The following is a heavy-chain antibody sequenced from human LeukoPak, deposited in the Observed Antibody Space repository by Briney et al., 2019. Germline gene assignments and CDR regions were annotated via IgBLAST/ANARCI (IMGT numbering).Heavy chain of an antibody. CDR2: INSDGSNI. J-gene: IGHJ4*02. V-gene: IGHV3-74*01. Sequence: GGPLRLPCAAPGFTLGDFGMHWVRRGPGKGLDWVSGINSDGSNIDYADSVKGRFTISRDNAMNTLYLQMNSLRVEDTAVYYCVREDCRGVCSSRLDCWGRGTVVSVSS. CDR1: GFTLGDFG. CDR3: VREDCRGVCSSRLDC. D-gene: IGHD2-21*02.